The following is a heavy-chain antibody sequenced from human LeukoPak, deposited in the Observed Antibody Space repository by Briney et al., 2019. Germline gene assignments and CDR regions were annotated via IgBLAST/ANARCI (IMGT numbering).Heavy chain of an antibody. CDR3: AKDDDDFLDVFDI. D-gene: IGHD3-3*01. CDR2: ISGSGSST. Sequence: PGGSLRLSCAASGFTFSSYTMSWVRQAPGKGLEGVPGISGSGSSTYHAESARGRFTISRDNSKNTLHLQMNSLRGEDTAIYYCAKDDDDFLDVFDIWGQGTVVTVSS. J-gene: IGHJ3*02. CDR1: GFTFSSYT. V-gene: IGHV3-23*01.